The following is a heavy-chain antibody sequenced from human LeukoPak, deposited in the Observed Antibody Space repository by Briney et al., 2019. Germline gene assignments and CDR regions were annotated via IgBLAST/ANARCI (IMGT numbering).Heavy chain of an antibody. D-gene: IGHD1-26*01. V-gene: IGHV3-74*01. CDR1: GFTFSSHW. CDR3: ARVVGGSQDYYYYGMDV. J-gene: IGHJ6*02. CDR2: INSDGSSI. Sequence: PGGSLRLSCAASGFTFSSHWMHWVRQAPGKGLVWVSRINSDGSSISYADSVKGRFTISRVNSKNTLYLQMNSLRAEDTAVYYCARVVGGSQDYYYYGMDVWGQGTTVTVSS.